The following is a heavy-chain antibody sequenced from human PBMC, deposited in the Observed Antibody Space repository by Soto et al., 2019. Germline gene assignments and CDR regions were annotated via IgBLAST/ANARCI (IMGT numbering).Heavy chain of an antibody. Sequence: GSLRLSCSASGFTFSSNAMSRVRQAPGKGLDWVSAIGDSGDTTYYADSVKGRFTISRDNSKSTQYLQMNSLTAEDTAANYCARVPRIVTNPQGVHLDYWGQGTLVTVS. J-gene: IGHJ4*02. V-gene: IGHV3-23*01. CDR1: GFTFSSNA. D-gene: IGHD3-22*01. CDR3: ARVPRIVTNPQGVHLDY. CDR2: IGDSGDTT.